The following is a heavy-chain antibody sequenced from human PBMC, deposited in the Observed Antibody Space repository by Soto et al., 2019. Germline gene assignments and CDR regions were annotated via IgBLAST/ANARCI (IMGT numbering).Heavy chain of an antibody. CDR2: ILHDGSNE. Sequence: PGGSLRLSCAAPGFTFSNYGMHWVRQAPGKGLEWVALILHDGSNEYYADSVKGRLTISRDNSKNTLYLQMNSLRGDDTAVYYCAKSRDGYSFYYYGMDVWGQGTTVTVSS. CDR3: AKSRDGYSFYYYGMDV. J-gene: IGHJ6*02. V-gene: IGHV3-30*18. D-gene: IGHD4-4*01. CDR1: GFTFSNYG.